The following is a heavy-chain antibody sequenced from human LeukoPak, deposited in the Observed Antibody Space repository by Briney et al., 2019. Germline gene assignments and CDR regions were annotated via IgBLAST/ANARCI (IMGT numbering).Heavy chain of an antibody. CDR2: VSHSGSS. J-gene: IGHJ5*02. V-gene: IGHV4-34*01. Sequence: SETLSLTCAVYGGPFRGFFWSWIRQAPGKGLEWIGEVSHSGSSNCNPSLKSRINISLDTSKSQFSLRLTSVTAADTAVYYCARGIFYGGRNQYIWLDLWGQGTLVTVSS. CDR3: ARGIFYGGRNQYIWLDL. D-gene: IGHD4-23*01. CDR1: GGPFRGFF.